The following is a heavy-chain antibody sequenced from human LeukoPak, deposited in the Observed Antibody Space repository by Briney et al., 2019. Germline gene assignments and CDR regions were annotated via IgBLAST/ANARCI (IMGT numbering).Heavy chain of an antibody. Sequence: SETLSLTCTVSGASISSEPYFWSWIRQHPVKGLEWLGYIYYTGNTASNPSLQSRLTISRDTSENQFSLSLTSVTAADTAVYYCAGGPAYLDSVPNSWGQGTLVTVSS. V-gene: IGHV4-31*03. CDR3: AGGPAYLDSVPNS. CDR1: GASISSEPYF. D-gene: IGHD3-22*01. J-gene: IGHJ4*02. CDR2: IYYTGNT.